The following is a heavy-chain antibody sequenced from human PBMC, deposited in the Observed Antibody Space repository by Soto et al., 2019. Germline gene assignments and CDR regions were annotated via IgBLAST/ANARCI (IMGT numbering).Heavy chain of an antibody. CDR1: GFSFSSYG. V-gene: IGHV3-74*01. CDR2: VDADGSGT. J-gene: IGHJ4*02. Sequence: PGGSLRLSCAASGFSFSSYGMHWVRQAPGTGLVWVSRVDADGSGTTYAGSVKGRFSISRDNAKNTVSLQMNNLRAEDTAVYYCAGASGWKFDYWGLGGLVTVFS. CDR3: AGASGWKFDY. D-gene: IGHD1-1*01.